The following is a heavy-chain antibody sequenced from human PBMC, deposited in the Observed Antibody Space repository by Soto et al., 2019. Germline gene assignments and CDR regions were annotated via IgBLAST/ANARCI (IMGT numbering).Heavy chain of an antibody. J-gene: IGHJ6*02. D-gene: IGHD6-6*01. CDR2: INSGNSDT. CDR3: ASSSWARTYFYYGTDV. V-gene: IGHV1-3*01. Sequence: QVQLVQSGAEVKQSGASVKVSCKASGHSFTSSAMHWVRQAPGQRLEWMGWINSGNSDTRYSPEFQGRVTITRDTSANTVYMDLNTLTSEDTAVYFCASSSWARTYFYYGTDVWGQGTTVTVFS. CDR1: GHSFTSSA.